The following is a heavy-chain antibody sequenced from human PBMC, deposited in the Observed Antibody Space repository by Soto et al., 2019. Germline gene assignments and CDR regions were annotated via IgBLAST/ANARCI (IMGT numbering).Heavy chain of an antibody. V-gene: IGHV3-33*01. CDR2: IWYDGSNK. Sequence: GGSLRLSCAASGFTFSSYGMHWVRQAPGKGLEWVAVIWYDGSNKYYADSVKGRFTISRDNSKNTLYLQMNSLRAEDTAVYYCARAVKGRPAAITHYYYYMDVWGKGTTVTVSS. J-gene: IGHJ6*03. D-gene: IGHD2-2*01. CDR1: GFTFSSYG. CDR3: ARAVKGRPAAITHYYYYMDV.